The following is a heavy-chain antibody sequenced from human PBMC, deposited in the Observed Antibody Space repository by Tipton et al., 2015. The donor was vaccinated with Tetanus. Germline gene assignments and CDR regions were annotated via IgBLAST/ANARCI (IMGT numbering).Heavy chain of an antibody. J-gene: IGHJ4*02. V-gene: IGHV3-33*01. CDR1: GFTFSTHG. CDR2: VWYDGTSK. D-gene: IGHD3-3*01. Sequence: SLRLSCAASGFTFSTHGMHWVRQAPGKGLEWVALVWYDGTSKYYTESVEGRFTISRDNSKNTLYLQMDSLRVGDTATYFCARERFVEWLGPLACRGQGTLVTVSS. CDR3: ARERFVEWLGPLAC.